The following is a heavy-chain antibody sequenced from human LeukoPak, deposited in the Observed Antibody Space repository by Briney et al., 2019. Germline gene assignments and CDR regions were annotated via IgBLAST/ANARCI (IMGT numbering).Heavy chain of an antibody. J-gene: IGHJ6*02. Sequence: GGSLRLSCAASGFTFSSYWMSWVRQAPGKGLEWVANIKQDGSEKYYVDSVKGRFTISRDNAKNSLYLQMNSLRAEDTAVYYCARAATQQLAIYYYGMDVWGQGTTVTVSS. CDR2: IKQDGSEK. D-gene: IGHD6-13*01. CDR1: GFTFSSYW. V-gene: IGHV3-7*04. CDR3: ARAATQQLAIYYYGMDV.